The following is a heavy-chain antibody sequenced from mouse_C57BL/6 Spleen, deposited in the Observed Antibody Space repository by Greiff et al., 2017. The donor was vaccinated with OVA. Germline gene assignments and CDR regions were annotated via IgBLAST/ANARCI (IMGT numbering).Heavy chain of an antibody. CDR2: IYPGDGDT. Sequence: VHLVESGAELVKPGASVKISCKASGYAFSSYWMNWVKQRPGKGLEWIGQIYPGDGDTNYNGKFKGKATLTADKSSSTAYMQLSSLTSEDSAVYFCARRGGYYLAYWGQGTLVTVSA. CDR1: GYAFSSYW. J-gene: IGHJ3*01. D-gene: IGHD2-3*01. V-gene: IGHV1-80*01. CDR3: ARRGGYYLAY.